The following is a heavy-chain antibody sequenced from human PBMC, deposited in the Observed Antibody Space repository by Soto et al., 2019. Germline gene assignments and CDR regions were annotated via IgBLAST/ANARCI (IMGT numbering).Heavy chain of an antibody. J-gene: IGHJ6*02. Sequence: ASVKVSCKASGYTFTSYGISWVRQAPGQGLEWMGWISAYSGNTNYAQKLQGRVTMTTDTSTSTAYMELRSLRSDDTAVYYCARDVNDSSGYYYYYGMDVWGQGTTVTVSS. V-gene: IGHV1-18*01. CDR2: ISAYSGNT. CDR1: GYTFTSYG. CDR3: ARDVNDSSGYYYYYGMDV. D-gene: IGHD3-22*01.